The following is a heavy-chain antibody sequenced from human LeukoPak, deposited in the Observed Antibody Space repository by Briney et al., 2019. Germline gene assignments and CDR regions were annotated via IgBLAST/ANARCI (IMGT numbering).Heavy chain of an antibody. CDR3: ASGGATVVRSYFDY. V-gene: IGHV3-21*01. J-gene: IGHJ4*02. CDR2: ISSSSSYI. CDR1: GFTFSSYS. Sequence: GGSLRLSCAASGFTFSSYSMNWVRQAPGKGLEWVSSISSSSSYIYYADSVKGRFTISRDNAKNSLYLQMNSLRAEDTAVYYCASGGATVVRSYFDYWGQGTLVTVSS. D-gene: IGHD4-23*01.